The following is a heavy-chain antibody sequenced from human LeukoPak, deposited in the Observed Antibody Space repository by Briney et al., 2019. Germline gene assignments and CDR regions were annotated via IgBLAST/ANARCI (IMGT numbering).Heavy chain of an antibody. D-gene: IGHD1-14*01. V-gene: IGHV3-21*01. CDR1: GFTFDDYG. Sequence: GGSLRLSCAASGFTFDDYGMSWVRQAPGKGLEWVSFISSSSSYIYYSDSVEGRFTISRDNAKNSLFLQMNSLRAEDTAVYYCAGAVTYRGWFDPWGQGTLVTVSS. CDR3: AGAVTYRGWFDP. J-gene: IGHJ5*02. CDR2: ISSSSSYI.